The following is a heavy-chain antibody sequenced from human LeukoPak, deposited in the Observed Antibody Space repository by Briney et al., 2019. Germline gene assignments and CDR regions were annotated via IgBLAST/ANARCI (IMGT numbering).Heavy chain of an antibody. CDR2: IYYGGST. Sequence: PSETLSLTCTVSGGSISTYYWNWIRQPPGKGLEWIGSIYYGGSTYYNPSLKSRVTISVDTSMNQFSLKLSFVTTADTAVYYCARALGYCSGGSCTRGYNWFDPWGQGTLVTVPS. J-gene: IGHJ5*02. V-gene: IGHV4-59*05. CDR1: GGSISTYY. CDR3: ARALGYCSGGSCTRGYNWFDP. D-gene: IGHD2-15*01.